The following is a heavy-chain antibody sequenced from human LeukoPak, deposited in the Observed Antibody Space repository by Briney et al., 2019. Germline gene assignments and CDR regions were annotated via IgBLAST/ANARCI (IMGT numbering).Heavy chain of an antibody. CDR3: ATPVEMATITNAEYFQH. CDR2: IYYSGST. V-gene: IGHV4-59*01. CDR1: GGSISSYY. Sequence: PSETLSLTCTVSGGSISSYYWSWIRQPPGKGLEWIGYIYYSGSTNYNPSLKSRVTISVDTSKNQFSLKLSSVTAADTAVYYCATPVEMATITNAEYFQHWGQGTLVTVSS. J-gene: IGHJ1*01. D-gene: IGHD5-24*01.